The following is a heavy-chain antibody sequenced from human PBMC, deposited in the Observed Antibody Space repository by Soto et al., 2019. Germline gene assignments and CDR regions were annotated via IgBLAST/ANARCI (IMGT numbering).Heavy chain of an antibody. D-gene: IGHD3-10*01. V-gene: IGHV1-18*01. J-gene: IGHJ4*02. CDR3: ARDEITMFRGVIMAPDY. Sequence: ASVKVSCKASGYTFTSYGISWVRQAPGQGLEWMGWISAYNGNTNYAQKLQGRVTMTTDTSTSTAYMELRSLRSDDTAVYYCARDEITMFRGVIMAPDYWGQGSLVTVSS. CDR1: GYTFTSYG. CDR2: ISAYNGNT.